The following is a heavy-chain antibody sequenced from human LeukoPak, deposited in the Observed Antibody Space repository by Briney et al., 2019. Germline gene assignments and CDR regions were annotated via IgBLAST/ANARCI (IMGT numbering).Heavy chain of an antibody. CDR3: ARDAGWFRFDY. Sequence: PGGSLRLSCAASGFSFGGSWMTWVRQTPGKGLEWLANIKEDGSVKNYEDSVKGRFTISRDNAKNSLYLHMNSLRAEDTAVYYCARDAGWFRFDYWGQGTLVTVSS. V-gene: IGHV3-7*01. J-gene: IGHJ4*02. CDR2: IKEDGSVK. CDR1: GFSFGGSW. D-gene: IGHD2-15*01.